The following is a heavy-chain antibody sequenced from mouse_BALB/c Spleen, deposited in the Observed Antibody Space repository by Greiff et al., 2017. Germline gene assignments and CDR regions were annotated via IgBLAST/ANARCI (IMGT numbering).Heavy chain of an antibody. D-gene: IGHD2-1*01. CDR2: IRNKANGYTT. Sequence: EVKLMESGGGLVQPGGSLRLSCATSGFTFTDYYMSWVRQPPGKALEWLGFIRNKANGYTTEYSASVKGRFTISRDNSQSILYLQMNTLRAEDSATYYCARERGGNYLYYFDYWGQGTTLTVSS. V-gene: IGHV7-3*02. J-gene: IGHJ2*01. CDR1: GFTFTDYY. CDR3: ARERGGNYLYYFDY.